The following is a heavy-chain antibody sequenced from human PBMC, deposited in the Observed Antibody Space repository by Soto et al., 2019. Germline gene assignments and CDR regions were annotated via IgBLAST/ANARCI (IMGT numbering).Heavy chain of an antibody. Sequence: SETLSLTCTVSGDSMTKNYRSWSMTNYHYWSWIRQTPGKGLEWIGYVESSGRTEYKPSLASRVTLSLDSSQNQFSLTLRSVTTADRALYFCARGVCGAYLDYWGQGIPVTVSS. CDR1: GDSMTKNYRSWSMTNYHY. J-gene: IGHJ4*02. CDR3: ARGVCGAYLDY. V-gene: IGHV4-61*08. D-gene: IGHD2-21*01. CDR2: VESSGRT.